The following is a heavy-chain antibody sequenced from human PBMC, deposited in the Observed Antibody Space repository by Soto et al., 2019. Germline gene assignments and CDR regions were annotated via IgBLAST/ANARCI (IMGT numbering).Heavy chain of an antibody. D-gene: IGHD3-3*01. J-gene: IGHJ6*02. CDR3: AKAQGYDFWSGYPNCYYYGMDV. CDR2: ISGSGGST. V-gene: IGHV3-23*01. Sequence: EVQLLESGGGLVQPGGSLRLSCAASGFTFSSYAMSWVRQAPGKGLEWVSAISGSGGSTYYADSVKGRFTISRDNSKNTLYPQMNNQRAEDTAVYYCAKAQGYDFWSGYPNCYYYGMDVWGQGTTVTVSS. CDR1: GFTFSSYA.